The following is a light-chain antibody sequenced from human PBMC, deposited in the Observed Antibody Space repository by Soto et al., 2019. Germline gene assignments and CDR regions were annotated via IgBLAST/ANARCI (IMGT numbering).Light chain of an antibody. CDR3: SSYTSSSISWV. V-gene: IGLV2-14*01. CDR2: DVS. J-gene: IGLJ3*02. Sequence: QSALTQPASVSGSPGQSTTISCTGTSSDVGGYNYVSWYQQHPGKAPKLMIYDVSNRPSGVSNRFSGSKSGNTASLTISGLQAEDEADYYCSSYTSSSISWVFGGGTKLTVL. CDR1: SSDVGGYNY.